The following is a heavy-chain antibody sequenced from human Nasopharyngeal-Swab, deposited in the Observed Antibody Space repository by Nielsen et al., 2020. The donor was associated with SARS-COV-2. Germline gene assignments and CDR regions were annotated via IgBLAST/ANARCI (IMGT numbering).Heavy chain of an antibody. V-gene: IGHV4-4*07. J-gene: IGHJ4*02. CDR2: IYTSGST. D-gene: IGHD1-26*01. CDR1: GGSISSYY. CDR3: AREGNSGFDY. Sequence: SETLSLTCTVSGGSISSYYWSWIRQPAGKGLEWIGRIYTSGSTYYNPSLKSRVTISVDRSKNQFSLKLSSVTAADTAVYYCAREGNSGFDYWGQGTLVTVSS.